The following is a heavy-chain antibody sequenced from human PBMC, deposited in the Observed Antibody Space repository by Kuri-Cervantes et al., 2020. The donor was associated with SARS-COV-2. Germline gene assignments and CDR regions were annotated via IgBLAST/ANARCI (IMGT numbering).Heavy chain of an antibody. CDR2: IWYDGSNK. J-gene: IGHJ5*02. CDR1: GFTFSSYG. CDR3: ARDMDCSSTSCYSGLDP. Sequence: LSLTCAASGFTFSSYGMHWVRQAPGKGLEWVAVIWYDGSNKYYADSVKGRFTISRDNSKNTLYLQMNSLRAEDTAVYYCARDMDCSSTSCYSGLDPWGQGTLVTVSS. D-gene: IGHD2-2*02. V-gene: IGHV3-33*01.